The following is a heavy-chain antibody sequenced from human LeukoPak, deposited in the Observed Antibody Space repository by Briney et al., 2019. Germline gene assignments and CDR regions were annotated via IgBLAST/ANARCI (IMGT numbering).Heavy chain of an antibody. Sequence: GRSLRLSCAASGFTFSSYGMHWVRQAPGKGLEWVAVISYDGSNKYYADSVKGRFTISRDNFKNTLYLQMNSLRGEDTAVYYCAKTIAVAGGWFDPWGQGTLVTVSS. CDR3: AKTIAVAGGWFDP. CDR2: ISYDGSNK. V-gene: IGHV3-30*18. D-gene: IGHD6-19*01. J-gene: IGHJ5*02. CDR1: GFTFSSYG.